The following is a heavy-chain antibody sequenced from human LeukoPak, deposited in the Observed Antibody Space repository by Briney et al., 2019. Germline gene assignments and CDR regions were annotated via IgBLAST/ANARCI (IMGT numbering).Heavy chain of an antibody. Sequence: SQTLCLTCTGSGGSISSGRYYWSWLRQPPGKGLEWTGYIYYSGSTNYNPSLKSRVTIQVDTSKHEFSLKLSSVTAADTAVYYCARGSEGFYYYGSGAIHDYLDYRGQGTMVTVCS. V-gene: IGHV4-61*01. CDR1: GGSISSGRYY. D-gene: IGHD3-10*01. J-gene: IGHJ4*02. CDR2: IYYSGST. CDR3: ARGSEGFYYYGSGAIHDYLDY.